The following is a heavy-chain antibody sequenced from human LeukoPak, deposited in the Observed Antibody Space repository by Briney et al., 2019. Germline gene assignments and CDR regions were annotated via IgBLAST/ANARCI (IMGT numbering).Heavy chain of an antibody. V-gene: IGHV3-74*01. CDR1: GFTFSSHW. CDR2: INSDGRNI. Sequence: GGSLRLSCAASGFTFSSHWMHWVRQAPGKGLVWVSRINSDGRNINYADSVKGRFTISRDNAKNTLYLQMNSLRVEDTAVYYCTRGPPDGSGNYYPGDFWGQGTLVTVSS. D-gene: IGHD3-10*01. CDR3: TRGPPDGSGNYYPGDF. J-gene: IGHJ4*02.